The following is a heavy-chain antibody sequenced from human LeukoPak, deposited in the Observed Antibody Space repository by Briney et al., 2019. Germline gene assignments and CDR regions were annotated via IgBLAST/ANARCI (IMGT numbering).Heavy chain of an antibody. V-gene: IGHV3-15*01. CDR1: GFTFSNAW. Sequence: PGGSLRLSCAASGFTFSNAWMSWVRQAPGKGLEWVGRIKSKTDGGTTDYAAPVKGRFTISRDDSKNTLYLQMNSLKTEDTAVYYCTRQFRNSYGYDYFDYWGQGTLVTVSS. J-gene: IGHJ4*02. CDR3: TRQFRNSYGYDYFDY. D-gene: IGHD5-18*01. CDR2: IKSKTDGGTT.